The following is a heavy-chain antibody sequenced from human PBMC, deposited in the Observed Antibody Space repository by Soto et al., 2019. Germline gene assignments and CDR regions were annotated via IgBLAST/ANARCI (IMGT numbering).Heavy chain of an antibody. CDR1: GYTFTSYA. V-gene: IGHV1-3*01. CDR3: ARGGGGSGSYYRYYYYGMDV. J-gene: IGHJ6*02. Sequence: ASVKVSCKASGYTFTSYAMHWVRQAPGQRLEWMGWINAGNGNTKYSQKFQGRVTITRDTSASTAYMELSSLRSEDTAVYYCARGGGGSGSYYRYYYYGMDVWGQGTTVTVSS. D-gene: IGHD3-10*01. CDR2: INAGNGNT.